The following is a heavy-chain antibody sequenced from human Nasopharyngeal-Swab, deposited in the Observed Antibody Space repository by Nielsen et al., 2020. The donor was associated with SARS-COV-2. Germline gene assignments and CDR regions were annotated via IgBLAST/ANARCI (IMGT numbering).Heavy chain of an antibody. V-gene: IGHV3-30-3*01. CDR3: AKEEYCSGRSCSYLDY. J-gene: IGHJ4*02. Sequence: GGSLRLSCAASGFDFSKYGVHWVRQAPGKGLDWVATLSPDASRAFYGDSVRGRFTISRDNSKNTLYLQMNSLRAEDTAVYYCAKEEYCSGRSCSYLDYWGQGTLVTVSS. CDR1: GFDFSKYG. D-gene: IGHD2-15*01. CDR2: LSPDASRA.